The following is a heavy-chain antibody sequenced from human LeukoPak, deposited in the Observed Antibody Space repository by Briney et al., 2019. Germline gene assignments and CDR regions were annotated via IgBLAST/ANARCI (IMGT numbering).Heavy chain of an antibody. Sequence: PGGSLRLSCAASGFTFSSYGMHWVRQAPGKGLEWVAFIRYDGSNKYYADSVKGRFTISRDNSKNTLYLQMNSLRAEDTAVYYCAKDWYDILTGPTYYSDYWGQGTLVTVSS. CDR2: IRYDGSNK. D-gene: IGHD3-9*01. CDR1: GFTFSSYG. CDR3: AKDWYDILTGPTYYSDY. V-gene: IGHV3-30*02. J-gene: IGHJ4*02.